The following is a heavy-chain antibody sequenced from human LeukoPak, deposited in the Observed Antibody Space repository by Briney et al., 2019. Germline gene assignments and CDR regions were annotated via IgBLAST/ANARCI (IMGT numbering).Heavy chain of an antibody. CDR1: KFSFSVYT. D-gene: IGHD6-13*01. CDR2: ISSYGSNK. J-gene: IGHJ3*02. Sequence: GGSLRLSCAVSKFSFSVYTMHWVRQAPSKGLEWVALISSYGSNKYYAESVKGRFTISRDDSKNTVYLQMNSLRAEDTAVYYCAKEISSSSSWYGDDAFDIWGQGTMVIVSS. CDR3: AKEISSSSSWYGDDAFDI. V-gene: IGHV3-30-3*01.